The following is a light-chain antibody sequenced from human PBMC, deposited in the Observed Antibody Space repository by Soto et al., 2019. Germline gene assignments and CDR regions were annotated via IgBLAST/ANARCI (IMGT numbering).Light chain of an antibody. CDR2: EVS. V-gene: IGLV2-14*01. Sequence: QSALTQPASVSGSPGQSITISCTGTRSDVGGYNFVSWYQQHPGKVPKLIIYEVSNRPSGVSNRFSGFKSGNTASLTIYGLQAEDEADYYCSSHTIYNTGVFGTGTKLTVL. CDR1: RSDVGGYNF. CDR3: SSHTIYNTGV. J-gene: IGLJ1*01.